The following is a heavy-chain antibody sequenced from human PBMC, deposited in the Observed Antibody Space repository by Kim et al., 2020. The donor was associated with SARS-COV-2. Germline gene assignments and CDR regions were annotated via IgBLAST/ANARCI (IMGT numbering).Heavy chain of an antibody. CDR1: GFTFSDHY. Sequence: GGSLRLSCAGSGFTFSDHYMEWVRQAPGKGLEWVARITNRANSLTSEYAAYVKGRFTIYREESKNSQYMQMNRLKTEDTDVYYCAIRGENGSSGFDYWGQGTLVTVSS. J-gene: IGHJ4*02. CDR3: AIRGENGSSGFDY. D-gene: IGHD3-10*01. CDR2: ITNRANSLTS. V-gene: IGHV3-72*01.